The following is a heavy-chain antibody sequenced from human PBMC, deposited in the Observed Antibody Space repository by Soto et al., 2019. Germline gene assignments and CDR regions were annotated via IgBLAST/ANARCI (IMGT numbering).Heavy chain of an antibody. V-gene: IGHV4-30-4*01. D-gene: IGHD6-6*01. J-gene: IGHJ5*02. CDR2: IYYSGST. Sequence: SEALSVTYTVSGGSIRRGDYYWCWLLLPPGKGLEWIGYIYYSGSTFYNPSLKSRLTISVDTSKNQFSLKLSSVTAADTAVYYCARERPDGARLDPWGQGTLVTVS. CDR1: GGSIRRGDYY. CDR3: ARERPDGARLDP.